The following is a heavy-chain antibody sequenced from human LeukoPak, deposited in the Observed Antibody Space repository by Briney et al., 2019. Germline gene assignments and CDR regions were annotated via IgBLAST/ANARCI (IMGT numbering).Heavy chain of an antibody. CDR3: ARSGRLSGSYLVYFDY. V-gene: IGHV3-30*02. CDR1: GFTFSTYG. D-gene: IGHD1-26*01. J-gene: IGHJ4*02. Sequence: GGSLRLSCAASGFTFSTYGMHWVRQAPGKGLEWVAFIRYDASNKDYADSVKGRFTISRDNSKNTLYLQMNSLRPEDTAVYYCARSGRLSGSYLVYFDYWGRGTLVTVSS. CDR2: IRYDASNK.